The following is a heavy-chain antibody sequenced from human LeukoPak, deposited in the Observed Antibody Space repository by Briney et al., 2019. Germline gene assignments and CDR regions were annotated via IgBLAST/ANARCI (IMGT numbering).Heavy chain of an antibody. CDR1: GGSFSGYY. CDR2: IDHSGST. V-gene: IGHV4-34*01. CDR3: ASSPDRDYYFDY. D-gene: IGHD3-22*01. Sequence: SETLSLTCAVYGGSFSGYYRSWIRQSPGKGLEWIGEIDHSGSTNYNPSLKSRVTASVDTSKNQFSLKLSSVTAVDTAVYYCASSPDRDYYFDYWGQGTLVTVSS. J-gene: IGHJ4*02.